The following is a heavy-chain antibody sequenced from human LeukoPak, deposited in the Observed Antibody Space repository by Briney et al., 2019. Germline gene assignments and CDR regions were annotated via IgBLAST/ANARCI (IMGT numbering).Heavy chain of an antibody. V-gene: IGHV3-48*03. CDR3: VRQIQGYYGMDV. J-gene: IGHJ6*02. CDR1: GFTFSSYE. CDR2: INIGGSPI. Sequence: PGGSLRLSCAASGFTFSSYEMNWVRQAPGRGLEWLSYINIGGSPIYYADSVKGRFTISRANAKNSLYLQMHSLRAEDTAVYYCVRQIQGYYGMDVWGQGTTVTVSS. D-gene: IGHD1-1*01.